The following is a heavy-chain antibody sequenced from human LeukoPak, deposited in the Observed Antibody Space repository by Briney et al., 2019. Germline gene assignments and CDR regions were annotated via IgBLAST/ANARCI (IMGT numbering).Heavy chain of an antibody. J-gene: IGHJ6*04. CDR1: GGSFSGYY. Sequence: SETLSLTCAVYGGSFSGYYWSWIRQPPGKELEWIGEINHSGSTNYNPSLKSRVTISVDTSKNQFSLKLSSVAAADTAVYYCARVVGYCSGGSCYPLPYYYYGMDVWGKGTTVTVSS. CDR2: INHSGST. D-gene: IGHD2-15*01. V-gene: IGHV4-34*01. CDR3: ARVVGYCSGGSCYPLPYYYYGMDV.